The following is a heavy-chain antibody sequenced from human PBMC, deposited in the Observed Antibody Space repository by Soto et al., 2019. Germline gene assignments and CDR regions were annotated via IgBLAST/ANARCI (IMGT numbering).Heavy chain of an antibody. CDR3: ARLWDDAFDI. J-gene: IGHJ3*02. Sequence: QVKLVQSGAEVKKPGASVKVSCKASGYTFTGYYMHWVRQAPGQGLEWMGWINPNSGGTNYAQKFQGWVHMTRDTASRTAYMEVSRLRSDDTAVYYCARLWDDAFDIWGQGTMVTVAS. D-gene: IGHD3-10*01. V-gene: IGHV1-2*04. CDR1: GYTFTGYY. CDR2: INPNSGGT.